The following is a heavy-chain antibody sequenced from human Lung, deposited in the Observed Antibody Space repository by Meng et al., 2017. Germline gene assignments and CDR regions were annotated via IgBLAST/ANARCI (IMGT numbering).Heavy chain of an antibody. D-gene: IGHD4-11*01. CDR1: GGSFSDYY. CDR2: INHSGST. J-gene: IGHJ4*02. V-gene: IGHV4-34*01. CDR3: ARGPTTMAHDFDY. Sequence: QVTLHAWGEGLLKPSETLSSTCVVSGGSFSDYYWSWIRQPPGKGLEWIGEINHSGSTNYNPSLESRATISVDTSQNNLSLKLSSVTAADSAVYYCARGPTTMAHDFDYWGQGTLVTVSS.